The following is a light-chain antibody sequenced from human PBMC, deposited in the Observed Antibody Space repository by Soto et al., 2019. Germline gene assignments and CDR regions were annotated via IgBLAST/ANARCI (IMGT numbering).Light chain of an antibody. CDR1: QSVSSN. V-gene: IGKV3-20*01. Sequence: EIVMTQSPVTLSVSPGERSTLSCRASQSVSSNLAWYQQKPGQAPRLLIYGASSRATGIPDRFSGSGSGTDFTLTISRLEPEDFAVYYCQQCGSSPETFGQGTKVDI. CDR3: QQCGSSPET. J-gene: IGKJ1*01. CDR2: GAS.